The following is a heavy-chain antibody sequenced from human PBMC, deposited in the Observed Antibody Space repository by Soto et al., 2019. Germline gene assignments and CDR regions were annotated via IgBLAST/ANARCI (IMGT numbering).Heavy chain of an antibody. Sequence: SETLKLTCADSGGSISSSSYYWGWIRQPPGQGLEWIGSIYYSGRTYYNPQLKSRVTLSVDTPKNNFSLKLSSVTAADTAVYYCERHRVGDSSGHYYFYRRDAFDIWGHGTMVT. CDR3: ERHRVGDSSGHYYFYRRDAFDI. V-gene: IGHV4-39*01. J-gene: IGHJ3*02. D-gene: IGHD3-22*01. CDR1: GGSISSSSYY. CDR2: IYYSGRT.